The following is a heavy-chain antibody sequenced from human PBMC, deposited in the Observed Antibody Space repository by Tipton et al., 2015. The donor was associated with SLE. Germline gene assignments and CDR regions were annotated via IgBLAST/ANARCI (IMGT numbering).Heavy chain of an antibody. CDR2: ISYDGSNK. Sequence: SLRLSCAASGFTFSSYAMHWVRQAPGKGLEWVAVISYDGSNKYYADSVKGRFTISRDNSKNTLYLQMNSLRAEDTAVYYCARSFPVDYWGQGTLVTVSS. J-gene: IGHJ4*02. CDR3: ARSFPVDY. CDR1: GFTFSSYA. V-gene: IGHV3-30-3*01.